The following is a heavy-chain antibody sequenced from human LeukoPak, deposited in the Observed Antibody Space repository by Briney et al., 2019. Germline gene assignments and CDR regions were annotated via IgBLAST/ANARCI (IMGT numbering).Heavy chain of an antibody. CDR1: GGSINSNSHH. CDR2: IYYSGTT. J-gene: IGHJ4*02. V-gene: IGHV4-39*01. CDR3: ARRGDILTDYAFDY. D-gene: IGHD3-9*01. Sequence: SEALSLTCSVSGGSINSNSHHWDWIRQAPGKGLEWIGNIYYSGTTSYNPSLKSRVTISVDTSKNQFSLRLSSVTAADTAVYYCARRGDILTDYAFDYWGQGTLVTVSS.